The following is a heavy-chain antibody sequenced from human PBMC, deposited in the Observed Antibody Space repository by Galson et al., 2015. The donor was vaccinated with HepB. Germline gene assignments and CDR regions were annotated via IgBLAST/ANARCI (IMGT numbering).Heavy chain of an antibody. CDR1: GFTFSNAW. V-gene: IGHV3-15*01. Sequence: SLRLSCAASGFTFSNAWMSWVRQAPGKGLEWVGRIKSKTDGGTTDYAAPVKGRFTISRDDSKNTLYLQMNSLKTEDTAVYYCTTDPEIQWEPPSWGQGTLVTVSS. CDR2: IKSKTDGGTT. D-gene: IGHD1-26*01. CDR3: TTDPEIQWEPPS. J-gene: IGHJ4*02.